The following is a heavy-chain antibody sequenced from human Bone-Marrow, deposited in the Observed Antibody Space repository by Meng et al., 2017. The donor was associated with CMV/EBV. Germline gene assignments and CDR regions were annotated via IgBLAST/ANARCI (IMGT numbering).Heavy chain of an antibody. V-gene: IGHV1-69*05. CDR3: ARYSRMTAAIRPSYYYYGMDV. J-gene: IGHJ6*02. D-gene: IGHD2-2*02. CDR2: IISMFGPA. CDR1: GVTLSSYA. Sequence: SVKVSCKVSGVTLSSYAFNWVRQAPGQGLEWMGGIISMFGPAKYVQKFQGRVTISTDESTSTVYMELSSLRSEDTAVYYCARYSRMTAAIRPSYYYYGMDVWGQGTTVTVSS.